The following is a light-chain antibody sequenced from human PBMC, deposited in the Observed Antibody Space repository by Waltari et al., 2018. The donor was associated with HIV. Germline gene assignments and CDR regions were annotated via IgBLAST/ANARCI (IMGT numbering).Light chain of an antibody. Sequence: EIVMTQSPATLSVSPGERATLSCRASQSVSSNLAWYQQKPGQAPRLLIHGASTIATGIPARFSGSGSGTEFTLTISSLQSEDFAVYYCQQYNNWPQTFGQGTKVEI. CDR3: QQYNNWPQT. CDR1: QSVSSN. V-gene: IGKV3-15*01. J-gene: IGKJ1*01. CDR2: GAS.